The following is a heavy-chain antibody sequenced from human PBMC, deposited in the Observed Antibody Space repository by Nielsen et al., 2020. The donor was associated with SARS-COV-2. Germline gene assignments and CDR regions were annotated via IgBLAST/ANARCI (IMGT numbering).Heavy chain of an antibody. Sequence: SETLSLTCTVSGGSISSSSYYWGWIRQPPGKGLEWIGSIYYSGSTYYNPSLKSRVTMSVDTSKNQFSLKLSSVTAADTAVYYCAREIEFLEWFYGMDVWGQGTTVTVSS. CDR1: GGSISSSSYY. CDR3: AREIEFLEWFYGMDV. CDR2: IYYSGST. D-gene: IGHD3-3*01. V-gene: IGHV4-39*07. J-gene: IGHJ6*02.